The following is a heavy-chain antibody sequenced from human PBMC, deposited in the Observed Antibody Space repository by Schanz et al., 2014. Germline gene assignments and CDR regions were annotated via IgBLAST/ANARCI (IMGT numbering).Heavy chain of an antibody. J-gene: IGHJ4*02. CDR3: AKSQGSSFDS. CDR2: ISASGGTT. V-gene: IGHV3-23*04. D-gene: IGHD6-13*01. Sequence: EVQLVESGGGLVKPGGSLRLSCATSGLTFTSAWMSWVRQAPGKGLEWVSAISASGGTTYYADSVKGRFTISSDNSKSTLYLQMSSLRAEDTAVYYCAKSQGSSFDSWGQGTLVTVSS. CDR1: GLTFTSAW.